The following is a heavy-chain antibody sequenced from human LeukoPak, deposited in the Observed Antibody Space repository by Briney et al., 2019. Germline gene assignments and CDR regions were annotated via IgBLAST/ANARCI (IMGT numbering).Heavy chain of an antibody. D-gene: IGHD3-22*01. V-gene: IGHV3-53*01. Sequence: PGGSLRLSCAASGFTVSTNYMTWVRQAPGKGLEWVSVIYSEDSTYYADSVKGRFTISRDSSKNTLYLQMNSLRAEDTAVYYCAKDGYYDSSGYYYSTYYFDYWGQGTLVTVSS. CDR2: IYSEDST. CDR1: GFTVSTNY. J-gene: IGHJ4*02. CDR3: AKDGYYDSSGYYYSTYYFDY.